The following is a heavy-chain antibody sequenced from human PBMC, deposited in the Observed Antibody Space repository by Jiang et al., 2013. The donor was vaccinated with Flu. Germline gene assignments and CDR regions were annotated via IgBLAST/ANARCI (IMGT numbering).Heavy chain of an antibody. CDR3: ARGTIMGAAGNDY. CDR1: GFTFNTYS. D-gene: IGHD1-26*01. V-gene: IGHV3-21*01. Sequence: QLLESGGGLVKPGGSLRLSCAASGFTFNTYSMNWVRQAPGKGLEWVSSISGSSSHIYYADSVKGRFTISRDNAKNSLYLQMNSLRAEDTAFYYCARGTIMGAAGNDYWGQGTLVTVSS. CDR2: ISGSSSHI. J-gene: IGHJ4*02.